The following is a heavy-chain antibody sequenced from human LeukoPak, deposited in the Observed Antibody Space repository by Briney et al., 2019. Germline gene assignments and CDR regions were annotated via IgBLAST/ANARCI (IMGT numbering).Heavy chain of an antibody. CDR2: INTDGTVT. CDR3: ATKQWLAPPPDS. Sequence: PGGSLRLSCAASGFTFSKYWMLWVRQAPGKELDCVSRINTDGTVTTYAASVTGRFTVPRDNADNTTFLQMNSVRDEDTAGYYCATKQWLAPPPDSWGPGNPVTVSS. V-gene: IGHV3-74*01. CDR1: GFTFSKYW. D-gene: IGHD6-19*01. J-gene: IGHJ4*02.